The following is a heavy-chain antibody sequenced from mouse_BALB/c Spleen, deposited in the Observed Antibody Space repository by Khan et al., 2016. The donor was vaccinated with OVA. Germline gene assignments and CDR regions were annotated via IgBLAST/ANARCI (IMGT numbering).Heavy chain of an antibody. CDR2: INYSGST. J-gene: IGHJ3*01. V-gene: IGHV3-2*02. D-gene: IGHD3-3*01. Sequence: EVQLQESGPGLVKPSQSLSLTCTVTGYSLTSNYAWNWIRQFPGNKLEWMGYINYSGSTSYTPSLKSRISITRDTSKNTFFLQLNSVTTEDNATYFCARGRAYWGQGTLVTVSA. CDR1: GYSLTSNYA. CDR3: ARGRAY.